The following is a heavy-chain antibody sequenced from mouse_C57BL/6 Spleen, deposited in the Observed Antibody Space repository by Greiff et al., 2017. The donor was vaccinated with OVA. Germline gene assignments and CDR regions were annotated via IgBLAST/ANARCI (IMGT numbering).Heavy chain of an antibody. V-gene: IGHV1-53*01. Sequence: QVQLQQPGTELVKPGASVKLSCKASGYTFTSYWMHWVTQRPGQGLEWIGNINPSNGGTNYNEKFTSKATLTVDKSSRTAYMQLSSLTSEDSAVYYCARKYYGSSYESNYFDDGGQGTTLTVAS. CDR2: INPSNGGT. D-gene: IGHD1-1*01. J-gene: IGHJ2*01. CDR1: GYTFTSYW. CDR3: ARKYYGSSYESNYFDD.